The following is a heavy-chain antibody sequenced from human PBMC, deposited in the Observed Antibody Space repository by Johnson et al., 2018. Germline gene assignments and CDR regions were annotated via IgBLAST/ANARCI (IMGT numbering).Heavy chain of an antibody. CDR1: GFTFSSYA. Sequence: VQLVESGGGVVQXGRSXRLXCAASGFTFSSYAMHWVRQAPGKGLEWVAVISYDGSNKYYADSVKGRFTISRDNSKNTLYLQMNSLRAEDTAVYYCARDRGRQQLSRYYYYYMDVWGKGTTVTVSS. CDR2: ISYDGSNK. J-gene: IGHJ6*03. D-gene: IGHD6-13*01. CDR3: ARDRGRQQLSRYYYYYMDV. V-gene: IGHV3-30-3*01.